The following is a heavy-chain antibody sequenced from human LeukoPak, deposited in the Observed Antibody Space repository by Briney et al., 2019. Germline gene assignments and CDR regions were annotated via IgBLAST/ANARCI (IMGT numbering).Heavy chain of an antibody. CDR2: IDYSGST. CDR3: ASRLRGKAFDI. CDR1: GGSISSSSYY. Sequence: SETLSLTCTVSGGSISSSSYYWGWIRQPPGKGLEWIGSIDYSGSTYYNASLKSRVTISVDTSKNQFSLKLSSVTAADTAVYYCASRLRGKAFDIWGQGTMVTVSS. J-gene: IGHJ3*02. V-gene: IGHV4-39*01. D-gene: IGHD3-10*01.